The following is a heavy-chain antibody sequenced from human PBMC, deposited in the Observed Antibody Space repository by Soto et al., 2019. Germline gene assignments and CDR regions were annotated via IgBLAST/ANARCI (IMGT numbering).Heavy chain of an antibody. V-gene: IGHV1-3*01. Sequence: ASVKVSCKASGYTFATYAMHWVRQAPGQRLEWMGWINAGNGNTKYSQKFQGRVTITRDTSASTAYMELSSLRSEDTAVYYCARARVYGDYEIGYWGQGTLVTVSS. D-gene: IGHD4-17*01. CDR3: ARARVYGDYEIGY. CDR2: INAGNGNT. J-gene: IGHJ4*02. CDR1: GYTFATYA.